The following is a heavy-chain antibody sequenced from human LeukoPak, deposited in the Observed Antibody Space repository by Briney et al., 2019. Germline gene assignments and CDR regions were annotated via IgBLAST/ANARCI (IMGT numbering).Heavy chain of an antibody. V-gene: IGHV3-74*01. D-gene: IGHD5-18*01. CDR3: ASGYNYGFAY. J-gene: IGHJ4*02. CDR2: INTDGSST. Sequence: PGGSLRLSCAASGFTFNSHWMHWVRQAPGRGPVWVSRINTDGSSTSYADSVKGRFTISRDNAKNTLYLQMNSLRAEDTAVYYCASGYNYGFAYWGQGALVTVSS. CDR1: GFTFNSHW.